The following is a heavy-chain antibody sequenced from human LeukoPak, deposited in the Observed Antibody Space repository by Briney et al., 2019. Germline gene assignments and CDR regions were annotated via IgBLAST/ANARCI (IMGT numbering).Heavy chain of an antibody. CDR3: ARIGRRVATRGFFDY. Sequence: ASVKVSCKASGYTFTSYAMHWVRQAPGQRLEWMGWINAGNGNTKYSQKFQGRVTITRDTSASTAYMELSSLRSEDTAVYYCARIGRRVATRGFFDYWGQGTLVTVSS. CDR1: GYTFTSYA. V-gene: IGHV1-3*01. J-gene: IGHJ4*02. CDR2: INAGNGNT. D-gene: IGHD5-12*01.